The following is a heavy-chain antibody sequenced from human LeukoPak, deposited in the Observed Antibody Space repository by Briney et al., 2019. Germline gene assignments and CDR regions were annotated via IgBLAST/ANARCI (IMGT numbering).Heavy chain of an antibody. D-gene: IGHD1-1*01. CDR2: VYYSGST. Sequence: SETLSLTCTVSGGSISSYYWSWIRQPPGKGLEWIGYVYYSGSTNYNPSLKSRVTISVDTSKNQFSLKLSPVTAADTAVYFCARGRVSSSTWYRTYYYYFYMDVWGKGTTVTVSS. V-gene: IGHV4-59*01. CDR3: ARGRVSSSTWYRTYYYYFYMDV. CDR1: GGSISSYY. J-gene: IGHJ6*03.